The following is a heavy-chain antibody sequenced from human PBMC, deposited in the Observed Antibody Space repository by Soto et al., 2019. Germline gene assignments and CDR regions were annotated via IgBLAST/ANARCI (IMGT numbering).Heavy chain of an antibody. J-gene: IGHJ4*02. D-gene: IGHD5-12*01. CDR2: INAGNGNT. CDR1: GYTFTSYA. CDR3: AAYLGRDGYNYKGLGY. Sequence: QVQLVQSGAEVKKPGASVKVSCKASGYTFTSYAMHWVRQAPGQRLEWMGWINAGNGNTKYSQKFQGRVTITRDTSASTAYMELSSLRSEDTAVYYCAAYLGRDGYNYKGLGYWGQGTLVTVSS. V-gene: IGHV1-3*01.